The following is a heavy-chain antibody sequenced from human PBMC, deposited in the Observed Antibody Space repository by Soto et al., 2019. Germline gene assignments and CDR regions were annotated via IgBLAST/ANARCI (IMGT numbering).Heavy chain of an antibody. CDR3: ARAVGLWRVDY. J-gene: IGHJ4*02. CDR1: GFSFNTYA. D-gene: IGHD1-26*01. V-gene: IGHV3-48*02. Sequence: EVQLVESGGGLVQPGGSLRLSCVASGFSFNTYAMTWVRQASGKGPEWISFTTFDGSDKYYADSVKGRFIISRDNAKNTLYLQMSSLRHDDTAMYFWARAVGLWRVDYWGQGAQVTVSS. CDR2: TTFDGSDK.